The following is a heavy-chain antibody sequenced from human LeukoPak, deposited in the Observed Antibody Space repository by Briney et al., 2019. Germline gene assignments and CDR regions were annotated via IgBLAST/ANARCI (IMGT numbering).Heavy chain of an antibody. J-gene: IGHJ1*01. Sequence: GGSLRLSCAASGFTFSSYAMSWVRQAPGKGLEWVSAISGSGGSTYYTDSVKGRFTISRDNSKNTLYLQMNSLRAEDTAVYYCAKGGGGAIARYQHWGQGTLVTVSS. CDR1: GFTFSSYA. V-gene: IGHV3-23*01. CDR2: ISGSGGST. CDR3: AKGGGGAIARYQH. D-gene: IGHD3-16*01.